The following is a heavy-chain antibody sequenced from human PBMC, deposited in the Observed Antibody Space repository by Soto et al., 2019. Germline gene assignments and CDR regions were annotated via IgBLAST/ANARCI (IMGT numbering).Heavy chain of an antibody. D-gene: IGHD3-16*01. CDR1: GYTFTNFG. J-gene: IGHJ4*02. Sequence: QVQLVQSGAEVKKPGASVKVSCKASGYTFTNFGISWVRQAPGQGLEWMGWISAYNGNTNYAQKFQGRGTMTTDTATSTDYMEVRSLRFDDTAVYYWARGGTPIDYWGQGTLVTVSS. CDR3: ARGGTPIDY. V-gene: IGHV1-18*01. CDR2: ISAYNGNT.